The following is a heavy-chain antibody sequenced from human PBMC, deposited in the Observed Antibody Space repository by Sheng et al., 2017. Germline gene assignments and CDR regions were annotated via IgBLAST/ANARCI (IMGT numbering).Heavy chain of an antibody. Sequence: QLQLQESGPGLVKPSETPVPHLHCLWCLHQQWLLLLGLDPPAPQGRGLEWDWGVSIILGGTYYNPSLKSRVTMSKDTSKNHFSLSLSSVTAADTAVYYCASGPGWATDYYFDRWGQGHGWSPSP. CDR3: ASGPGWATDYYFDR. D-gene: IGHD5-12*01. V-gene: IGHV4-39*07. CDR1: CLHQQWLLL. J-gene: IGHJ4*02. CDR2: SIILGGT.